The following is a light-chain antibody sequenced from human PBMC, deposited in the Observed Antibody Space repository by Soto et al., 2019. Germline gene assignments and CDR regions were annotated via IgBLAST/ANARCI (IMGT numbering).Light chain of an antibody. J-gene: IGKJ4*01. CDR2: DAS. Sequence: EIVLTQSPATLSLSPGERATLSCRASQSVSSCLAWYQQKPGQAPRLLIYDASNRATGIPARFSGSGSRTDFTLTISLLEPEDFAVYCCQQSSNWPLTFGGGTMVEIK. CDR1: QSVSSC. CDR3: QQSSNWPLT. V-gene: IGKV3-11*01.